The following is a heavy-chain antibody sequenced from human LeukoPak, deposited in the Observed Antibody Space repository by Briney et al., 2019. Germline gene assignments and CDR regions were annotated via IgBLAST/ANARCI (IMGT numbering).Heavy chain of an antibody. CDR1: GFTFGSFW. Sequence: GGSLRLSCAASGFTFGSFWMSWVRQAPGKGLEWVAVISYDGSNKYYADSVKGRFAISRDNSKNTLYLQMNSLRAEDTAVYYCAKDEVGSSGWCFDYWGQGTLVTVSS. V-gene: IGHV3-30*18. D-gene: IGHD6-19*01. CDR3: AKDEVGSSGWCFDY. J-gene: IGHJ4*02. CDR2: ISYDGSNK.